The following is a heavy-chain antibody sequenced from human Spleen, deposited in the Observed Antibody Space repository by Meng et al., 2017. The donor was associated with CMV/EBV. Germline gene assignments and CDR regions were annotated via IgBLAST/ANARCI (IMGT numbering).Heavy chain of an antibody. CDR3: AGAGRTFEY. Sequence: TCSVSGGSVSSGASSWTGVRQHPGKGLEWIGYISHRGSTLYNPSLESRLTISVDTSMNQFSLTLTSVSAADTAVYYCAGAGRTFEYWGQGALVTVSS. CDR2: ISHRGST. J-gene: IGHJ4*02. V-gene: IGHV4-31*03. CDR1: GGSVSSGASS. D-gene: IGHD1-14*01.